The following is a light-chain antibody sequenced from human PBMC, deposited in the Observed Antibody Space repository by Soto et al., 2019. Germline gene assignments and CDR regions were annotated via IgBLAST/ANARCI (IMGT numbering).Light chain of an antibody. CDR3: SSYTTSNTRQIV. Sequence: QSVLTQSASVSGSPGQSITISCTGTSSDVGGYNYVSWYQHHPGKAHKLIIYDVSIRPLGVSFRFSGSKSDNTASLTISGLQPEDEADYHCSSYTTSNTRQIVFGTGTKVTVL. CDR2: DVS. CDR1: SSDVGGYNY. J-gene: IGLJ1*01. V-gene: IGLV2-14*03.